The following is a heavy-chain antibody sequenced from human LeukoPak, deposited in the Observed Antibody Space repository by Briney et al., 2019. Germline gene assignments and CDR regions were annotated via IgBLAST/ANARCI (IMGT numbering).Heavy chain of an antibody. CDR2: IYYSGTT. CDR1: GGFISSSSYY. Sequence: SETPSLTCTVSGGFISSSSYYWGWIRQPPGKGLEWIGSIYYSGTTYYNPSLKSRVTISVDTSKNQFSLKLSSVTATDTAVYYCARRTTGTHADAFDIWGQGTKVTVSS. J-gene: IGHJ3*02. CDR3: ARRTTGTHADAFDI. V-gene: IGHV4-39*01. D-gene: IGHD1-1*01.